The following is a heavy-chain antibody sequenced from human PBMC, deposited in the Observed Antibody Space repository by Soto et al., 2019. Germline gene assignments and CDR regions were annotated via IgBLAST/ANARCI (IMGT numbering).Heavy chain of an antibody. CDR2: IYYSGST. J-gene: IGHJ6*02. CDR1: GGSISSGGYY. D-gene: IGHD6-13*01. V-gene: IGHV4-31*03. CDR3: ARESYSSSWGVRYYYYGMDV. Sequence: SETLSLTCTVSGGSISSGGYYWSWIRQHPGKGLEWIGYIYYSGSTYYNPSLKSRVTISVDTSKNQFSLKLSSVTAADTAVYYCARESYSSSWGVRYYYYGMDVWGQGTTVTVSS.